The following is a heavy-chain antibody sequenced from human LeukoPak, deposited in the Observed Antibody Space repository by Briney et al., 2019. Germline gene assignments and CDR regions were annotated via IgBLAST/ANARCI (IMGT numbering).Heavy chain of an antibody. CDR3: ARDGDFWSGTPYFDY. V-gene: IGHV4-39*07. J-gene: IGHJ4*02. CDR1: GGSISNSNYY. Sequence: SETLSLTCTVSGGSISNSNYYWGWIRQPPGKGLECTGSIYYSGSTYYNPSLKSRVTISVDTSKNQFSLKLSSVTAADTAVYYCARDGDFWSGTPYFDYWGQGTLVTVSS. D-gene: IGHD3-3*01. CDR2: IYYSGST.